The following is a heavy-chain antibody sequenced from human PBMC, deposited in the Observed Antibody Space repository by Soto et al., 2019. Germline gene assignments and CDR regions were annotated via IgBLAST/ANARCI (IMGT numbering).Heavy chain of an antibody. CDR1: GFTFSSYG. CDR2: ISYDGSNK. D-gene: IGHD1-26*01. J-gene: IGHJ4*02. V-gene: IGHV3-30*18. Sequence: PGGSLRLSCAASGFTFSSYGMHWVRQAPGKGLEWVAVISYDGSNKYYADSVKGRFTISRDNSKNTLYLQMNSLRAEDTAVYYCAKDRVGATRKYFDYWAQGTLVTVSS. CDR3: AKDRVGATRKYFDY.